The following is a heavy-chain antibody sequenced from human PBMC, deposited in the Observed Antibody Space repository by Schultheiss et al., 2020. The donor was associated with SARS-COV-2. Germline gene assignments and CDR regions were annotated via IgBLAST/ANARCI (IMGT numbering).Heavy chain of an antibody. Sequence: GGSLRLSCAASGFTFDDYGMHWVRQAPGKGLEWVSSISSSSSYIYYADSVKGRFTISRDNAKNSLYLQMNSLRAEDTAVYYCARDPSSSWSYYYYYMDVWGKGTTVTVSS. J-gene: IGHJ6*03. CDR2: ISSSSSYI. D-gene: IGHD6-13*01. V-gene: IGHV3-21*01. CDR3: ARDPSSSWSYYYYYMDV. CDR1: GFTFDDYG.